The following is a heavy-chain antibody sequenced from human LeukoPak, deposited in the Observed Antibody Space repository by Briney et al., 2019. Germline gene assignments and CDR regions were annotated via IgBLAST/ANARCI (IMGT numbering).Heavy chain of an antibody. V-gene: IGHV3-48*02. Sequence: GGSLRLSCAASGFTFSDYYMNWVRQAPGKGLEWVSYISSSRNTIYYADSVKGRFTISRDNAKNSLYLQMNSLRDEDTAVYYCARDQAAAGDYWGQGTLVTVSS. D-gene: IGHD6-13*01. CDR2: ISSSRNTI. J-gene: IGHJ4*02. CDR1: GFTFSDYY. CDR3: ARDQAAAGDY.